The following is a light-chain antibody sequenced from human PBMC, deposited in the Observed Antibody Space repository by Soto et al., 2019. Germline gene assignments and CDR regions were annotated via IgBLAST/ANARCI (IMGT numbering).Light chain of an antibody. CDR3: LQYNSYPRT. V-gene: IGKV2-28*01. CDR1: QSLLHGTGYNY. Sequence: DIVMTQSPLSLLVTPGEPASISCRSSQSLLHGTGYNYLDWYLQKPGQSPQLLIQLGSMRASGVPDRFSGSGSGTEFTLTISSLQPEDFATYYCLQYNSYPRTFGQGTKVEIK. J-gene: IGKJ1*01. CDR2: LGS.